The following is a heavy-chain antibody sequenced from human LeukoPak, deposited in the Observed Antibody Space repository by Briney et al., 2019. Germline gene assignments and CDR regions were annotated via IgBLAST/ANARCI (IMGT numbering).Heavy chain of an antibody. D-gene: IGHD3-10*01. CDR2: ISSSSSYI. Sequence: GGSLRLSCAASGFTFSSYSMNWVRQAPGKGLEWVSSISSSSSYIYYADSVKGRFTISRYNAKNSLYLQMNSLRAEDTAVYYCAKDAFYYGSGSHFDYWGQGTLVTVSS. CDR1: GFTFSSYS. CDR3: AKDAFYYGSGSHFDY. J-gene: IGHJ4*02. V-gene: IGHV3-21*04.